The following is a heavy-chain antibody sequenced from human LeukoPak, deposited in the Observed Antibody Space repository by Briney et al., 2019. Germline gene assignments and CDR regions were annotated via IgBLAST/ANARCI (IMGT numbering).Heavy chain of an antibody. CDR1: GFTFDDYG. J-gene: IGHJ4*02. CDR3: ARENYYGSGSVIDY. Sequence: PGGYLRFYCAASGFTFDDYGMSWVRQAPGNGLEWVSGINWNGGSTGYADSVKGRFTISRDNAKNSLYLQMNSLRAEDTAVYYCARENYYGSGSVIDYWGQGTLVTVSS. CDR2: INWNGGST. D-gene: IGHD3-10*01. V-gene: IGHV3-20*04.